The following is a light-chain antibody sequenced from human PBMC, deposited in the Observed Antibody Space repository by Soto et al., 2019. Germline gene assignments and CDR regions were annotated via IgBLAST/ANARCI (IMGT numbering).Light chain of an antibody. CDR2: YDD. CDR3: AAWDGSLNGLV. CDR1: SSNIGNNA. V-gene: IGLV1-36*01. J-gene: IGLJ2*01. Sequence: QSVLTQPPSVSDAPRQRVTISCSGSSSNIGNNAVNWYQQLPGKAPKLLIYYDDLLPSGVSDRFSGSKSGTSASLAISGLQSEDEADYYCAAWDGSLNGLVFGGGTKLTVL.